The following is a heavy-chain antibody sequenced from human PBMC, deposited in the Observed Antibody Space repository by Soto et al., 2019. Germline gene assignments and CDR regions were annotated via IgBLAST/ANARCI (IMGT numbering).Heavy chain of an antibody. CDR3: ARDRGRWLPTNAGYAFDI. Sequence: QVQLVQSGAEVKKPGSSVKVSCKASGGTFSSYAISWVRQAPGQGLKWMGGIIPIFGTANYAQKFQGRVTITADKSTSTAYMELSSLRSEDTAVYYCARDRGRWLPTNAGYAFDIWGQGTMVTVSS. D-gene: IGHD5-12*01. CDR2: IIPIFGTA. CDR1: GGTFSSYA. V-gene: IGHV1-69*06. J-gene: IGHJ3*02.